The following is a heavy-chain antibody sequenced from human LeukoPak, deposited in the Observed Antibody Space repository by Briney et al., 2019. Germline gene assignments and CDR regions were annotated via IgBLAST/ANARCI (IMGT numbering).Heavy chain of an antibody. CDR2: INPNSGST. D-gene: IGHD6-13*01. Sequence: GASVKVSCKASGYTFTGYYMHWVRQAPGQGLEWMGWINPNSGSTNYAQKFQGRVTMTRDTSISTAYMELSRLRSDDTAVYYCARDLSYSSSWYYFDYWGQGTLVTVSS. CDR3: ARDLSYSSSWYYFDY. CDR1: GYTFTGYY. J-gene: IGHJ4*02. V-gene: IGHV1-2*02.